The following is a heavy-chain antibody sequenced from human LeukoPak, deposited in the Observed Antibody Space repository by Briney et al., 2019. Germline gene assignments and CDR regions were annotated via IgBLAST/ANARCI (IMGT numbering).Heavy chain of an antibody. V-gene: IGHV3-7*01. CDR1: GFTFSSYW. Sequence: PGGSLRLSCAASGFTFSSYWMNWVRQAPGKGLEWVANIKQDGSEKYYVDSVKGRFIISRDNAKNSLYLQMNSLRAEDTAVYYCARVSAGAIGMKDVFDIWGQGTMVTVSS. CDR3: ARVSAGAIGMKDVFDI. D-gene: IGHD6-25*01. J-gene: IGHJ3*02. CDR2: IKQDGSEK.